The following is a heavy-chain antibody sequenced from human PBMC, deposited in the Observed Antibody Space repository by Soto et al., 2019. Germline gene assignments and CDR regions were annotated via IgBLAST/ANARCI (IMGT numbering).Heavy chain of an antibody. CDR1: GGSITSNAYY. CDR2: IYYSGSA. CDR3: ARGGYYGSGSMDV. V-gene: IGHV4-39*01. D-gene: IGHD3-10*01. Sequence: SETLSLTCTVSGGSITSNAYYWGWIRQPPGKGLEWLGYIYYSGSASYNPSLKSRVTMSVDTSKNQFSLKLSSVTAADTAVYYCARGGYYGSGSMDVWGKGTTVTVSS. J-gene: IGHJ6*03.